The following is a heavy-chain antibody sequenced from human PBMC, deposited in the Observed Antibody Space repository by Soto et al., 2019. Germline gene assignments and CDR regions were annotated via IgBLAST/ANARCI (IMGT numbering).Heavy chain of an antibody. CDR3: ALEGVRGVMGGFDY. CDR2: INHSGST. V-gene: IGHV4-34*01. D-gene: IGHD3-10*01. CDR1: GGSFSGYY. J-gene: IGHJ4*02. Sequence: ETLSRTCAVYGGSFSGYYWSWIRQPPGKGLEWIGEINHSGSTNYNPSLKSRVTISVDTSKNQFSLKLSSVTAADTAVYYCALEGVRGVMGGFDYWGQGTLVTVSS.